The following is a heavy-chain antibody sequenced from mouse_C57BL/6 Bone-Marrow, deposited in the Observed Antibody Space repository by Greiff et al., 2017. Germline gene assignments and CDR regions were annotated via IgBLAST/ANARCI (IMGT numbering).Heavy chain of an antibody. Sequence: QVQLQQSGAELVRPGASVKLSCKASGYTFTDYYINWVKQRPGQGLEWIARIYPGSGNTYYNEKFKGKATLTAEKSSSTAYMQLSSLTSEDSAVYFCARRGIYYGYGHAMDYWGQGTSVTVSS. CDR3: ARRGIYYGYGHAMDY. D-gene: IGHD2-2*01. CDR1: GYTFTDYY. J-gene: IGHJ4*01. CDR2: IYPGSGNT. V-gene: IGHV1-76*01.